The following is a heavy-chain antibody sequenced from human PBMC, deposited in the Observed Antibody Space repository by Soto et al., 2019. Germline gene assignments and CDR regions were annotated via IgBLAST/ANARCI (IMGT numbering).Heavy chain of an antibody. V-gene: IGHV3-23*01. CDR1: GFPFSSYA. Sequence: EVQLLESGGGLVQPGGSLRLSCVVSGFPFSSYAMSWVRQAPGKGLEWISAITGSGSSTYYADSVKGRFTISRDNSKNTLFLQMNSLRAEDTAVYYCAKGSDGSRPYYFDYWGQGTLVTVSS. CDR2: ITGSGSST. CDR3: AKGSDGSRPYYFDY. D-gene: IGHD3-10*01. J-gene: IGHJ4*02.